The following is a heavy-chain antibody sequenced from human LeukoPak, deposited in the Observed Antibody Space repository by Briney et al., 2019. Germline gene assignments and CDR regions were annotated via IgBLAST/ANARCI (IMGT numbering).Heavy chain of an antibody. V-gene: IGHV1-46*01. D-gene: IGHD6-19*01. J-gene: IGHJ4*02. Sequence: GASVKVSCKASGYTFTSYDINWVRQAPGQGLEWMGIINPSGGSTSYAQKFQGRVTMTRDTSTSTVYMELSSLRSEDTAVYYCARGATPSSSGWYGFDYWGQGTLVTVSS. CDR2: INPSGGST. CDR3: ARGATPSSSGWYGFDY. CDR1: GYTFTSYD.